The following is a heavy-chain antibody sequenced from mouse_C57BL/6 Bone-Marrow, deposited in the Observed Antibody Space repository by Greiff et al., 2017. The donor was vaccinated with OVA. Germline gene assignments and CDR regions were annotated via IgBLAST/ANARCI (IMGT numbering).Heavy chain of an antibody. D-gene: IGHD1-1*01. V-gene: IGHV5-12*01. CDR1: GFTFSDYY. Sequence: EVKLMESGGGLVQPGGSLKLSCAASGFTFSDYYMYWVRQTPEKRLEWVAYISNGGGSTYYPDTVKGRFTISRDNAKNTLYLQMSRLKSEDTAMYYCARTPSYYYGSSPYAMDYWGQGTSVTVSS. CDR2: ISNGGGST. J-gene: IGHJ4*01. CDR3: ARTPSYYYGSSPYAMDY.